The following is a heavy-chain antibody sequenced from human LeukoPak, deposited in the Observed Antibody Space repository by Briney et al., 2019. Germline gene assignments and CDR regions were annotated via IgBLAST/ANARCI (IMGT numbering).Heavy chain of an antibody. V-gene: IGHV3-23*01. CDR1: GVTNS. Sequence: GGSLRLSCAMSGVTNSMSWVRQAPGKVLEWVSSISASGGGTHYTGSVKGRFTISRDNSKKTIYLQMNSLRVDDTAKYFCAAWDPNFYYMDVWGKGTTVTVSS. J-gene: IGHJ6*03. CDR3: AAWDPNFYYMDV. D-gene: IGHD1-26*01. CDR2: ISASGGGT.